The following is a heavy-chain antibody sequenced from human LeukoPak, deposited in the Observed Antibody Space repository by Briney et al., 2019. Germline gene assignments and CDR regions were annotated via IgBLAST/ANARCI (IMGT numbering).Heavy chain of an antibody. Sequence: GGSLRLSCAASGFTFSSYGMRWVRQAPGKGLEWVSAISGSGGSTYYADSVKGRFTISRDNSKNTLYLQMNSLRAEDTAVYYCAELGITMIGGVWGKGTTVTISS. D-gene: IGHD3-10*02. CDR1: GFTFSSYG. J-gene: IGHJ6*04. V-gene: IGHV3-23*01. CDR3: AELGITMIGGV. CDR2: ISGSGGST.